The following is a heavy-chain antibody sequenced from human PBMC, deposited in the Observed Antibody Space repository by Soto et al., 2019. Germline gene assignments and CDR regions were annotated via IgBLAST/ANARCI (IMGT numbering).Heavy chain of an antibody. D-gene: IGHD6-19*01. CDR1: GFTFSSYG. V-gene: IGHV3-33*01. CDR2: IWYDGSNK. J-gene: IGHJ4*02. Sequence: SLRLSCAASGFTFSSYGMHWVRQAPGKGLEWVAVIWYDGSNKYYADSVKGRFTISRDNSKNTLYLQMNSLRAEDTAVYYCARLYSSGWAPTFDSWGQGTLVTVSS. CDR3: ARLYSSGWAPTFDS.